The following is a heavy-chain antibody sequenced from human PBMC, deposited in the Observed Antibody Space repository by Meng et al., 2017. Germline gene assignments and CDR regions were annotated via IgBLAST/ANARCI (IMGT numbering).Heavy chain of an antibody. Sequence: QLGQSGDEVKKPGAAVRVSCKVSGDNFPTYAIHWVGQATGKRLEWMGLINAGDSHTKYSQKLQGRVTITRDKSASTVYMEVSSLRSEDTGVYYCARAIAVSGTGRFAYWGQGTLVTVSS. CDR3: ARAIAVSGTGRFAY. J-gene: IGHJ4*02. V-gene: IGHV1-3*01. D-gene: IGHD6-19*01. CDR1: GDNFPTYA. CDR2: INAGDSHT.